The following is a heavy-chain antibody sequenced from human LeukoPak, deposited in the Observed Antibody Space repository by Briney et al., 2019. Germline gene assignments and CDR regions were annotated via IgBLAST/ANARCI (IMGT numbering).Heavy chain of an antibody. Sequence: SETLSLTCTVSGGSISSYYWSWIRRPAGKGLEWSGRIYTSGSTNYNPSLKSRVTMSVDTSKNQFSLKLSSVTAADTAMYYCARGTLYRGWSYYLDFWGQGSQVTVSS. CDR2: IYTSGST. CDR3: ARGTLYRGWSYYLDF. CDR1: GGSISSYY. V-gene: IGHV4-4*07. D-gene: IGHD6-19*01. J-gene: IGHJ4*02.